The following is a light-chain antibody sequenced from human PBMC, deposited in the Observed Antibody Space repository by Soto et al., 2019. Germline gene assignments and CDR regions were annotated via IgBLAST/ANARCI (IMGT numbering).Light chain of an antibody. Sequence: QSALTQPASVSGSPGQSITISCTGTSGDVGSYNYVSWYQQRPGKAPRLMIYDVSDRPSGISIRFSGSKSGNTASLTISGLQAEDEADYFCSSYTSSSTVVFGGATKLTVL. J-gene: IGLJ3*02. CDR2: DVS. CDR3: SSYTSSSTVV. V-gene: IGLV2-14*01. CDR1: SGDVGSYNY.